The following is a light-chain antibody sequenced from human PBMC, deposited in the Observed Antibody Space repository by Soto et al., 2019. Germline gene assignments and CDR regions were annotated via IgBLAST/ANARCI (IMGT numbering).Light chain of an antibody. CDR3: QQYDSYPFT. J-gene: IGKJ4*01. V-gene: IGKV1-5*03. Sequence: DIQMTQSPSTLSASEGDRVTITCRASQSINNWLAWYKQKPGQAPKLLISKASNLKSGVPSRFSGTGSGTEFTLTIISLQPDDFASYYCQQYDSYPFTFGGGTKVEI. CDR2: KAS. CDR1: QSINNW.